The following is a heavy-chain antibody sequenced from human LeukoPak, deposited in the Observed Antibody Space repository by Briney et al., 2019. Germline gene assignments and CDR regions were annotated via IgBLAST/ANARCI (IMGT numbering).Heavy chain of an antibody. CDR2: ISGSGGST. V-gene: IGHV3-23*01. J-gene: IGHJ4*02. CDR1: GFTFSSYA. CDR3: AKVRYYYGSGSYYFDY. D-gene: IGHD3-10*01. Sequence: GGSLRLSCAASGFTFSSYAMSWVRQAPGKGLEWVAAISGSGGSTYYADSVKGRFTISRDNSKNTLYLQMNSLRAEDTAVYYSAKVRYYYGSGSYYFDYWGQGTQATVSS.